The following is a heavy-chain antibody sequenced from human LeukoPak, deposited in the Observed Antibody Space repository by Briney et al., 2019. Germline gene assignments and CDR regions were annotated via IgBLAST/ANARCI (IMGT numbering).Heavy chain of an antibody. J-gene: IGHJ4*02. Sequence: SGTLSLTCAVSGGSISSSNWWSWVRQPPGKGLEWIGEIYHSGSTNYNPSLKSRVTISVDKSKNQFSLKLSSVTAADTAVYYCARAGYDSSGYYDYWGQGTLVTVSS. D-gene: IGHD3-22*01. CDR3: ARAGYDSSGYYDY. CDR2: IYHSGST. V-gene: IGHV4-4*02. CDR1: GGSISSSNW.